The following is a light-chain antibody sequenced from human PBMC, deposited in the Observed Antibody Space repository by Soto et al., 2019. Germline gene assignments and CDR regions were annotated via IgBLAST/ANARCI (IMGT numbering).Light chain of an antibody. V-gene: IGKV1-27*01. CDR1: QAISND. CDR2: AAS. J-gene: IGKJ4*01. Sequence: DIQMTQSPSSLSASVGDKVTITCRASQAISNDLVWYQQKPGKVPNILIYAASTLQSGVPSRFSGSGSGTEFTLSTSSLQPQDVATYYFQNDYSGPLTFGGRTKVQLK. CDR3: QNDYSGPLT.